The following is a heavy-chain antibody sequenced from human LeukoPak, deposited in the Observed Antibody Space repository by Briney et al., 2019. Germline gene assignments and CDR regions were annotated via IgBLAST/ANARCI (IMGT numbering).Heavy chain of an antibody. J-gene: IGHJ4*02. CDR3: ARDTSSSWYDIFGDF. Sequence: ASVKVSCKASGYSFIGYGISWVRQAPGQGLEGMGWISGNTGNTDYSEKFQDRVTMTKDTSTSTAYLEVRGLRSDDTAMYYCARDTSSSWYDIFGDFWGQGTMVTVSS. CDR1: GYSFIGYG. D-gene: IGHD6-13*01. CDR2: ISGNTGNT. V-gene: IGHV1-18*01.